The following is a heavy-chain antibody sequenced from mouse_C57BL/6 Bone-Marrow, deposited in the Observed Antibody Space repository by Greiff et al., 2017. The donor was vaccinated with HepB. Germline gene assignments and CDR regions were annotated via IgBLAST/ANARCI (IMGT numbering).Heavy chain of an antibody. D-gene: IGHD1-1*01. CDR1: GYSITSGYY. CDR2: ISYDGSN. CDR3: ARVPTPYYGSSYWYFDV. Sequence: EVKLMESGPGLVKPSQSLSLTCSVTGYSITSGYYWNWIRQFPGNKLEWMGYISYDGSNNYNPSLKNRISITRDTSKNQFFLKLNSVTTEDTATYYCARVPTPYYGSSYWYFDVWGTGTTVTVSS. V-gene: IGHV3-6*01. J-gene: IGHJ1*03.